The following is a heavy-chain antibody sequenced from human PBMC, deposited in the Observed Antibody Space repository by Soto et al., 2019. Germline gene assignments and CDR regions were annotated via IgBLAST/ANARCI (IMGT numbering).Heavy chain of an antibody. J-gene: IGHJ6*02. V-gene: IGHV1-69*01. CDR1: GGTFSSYA. CDR3: ASEQGYCSGGSCYASGGMDV. CDR2: IIPIFGTA. D-gene: IGHD2-15*01. Sequence: QVQLVQSGAEVQKPGSSVKVSCKASGGTFSSYAISWVRQAPGQGLEWMGGIIPIFGTANYAQKFQGRVTITADESTSTAYMELSSLRSEDTAVYYCASEQGYCSGGSCYASGGMDVWGQGTTVTVSS.